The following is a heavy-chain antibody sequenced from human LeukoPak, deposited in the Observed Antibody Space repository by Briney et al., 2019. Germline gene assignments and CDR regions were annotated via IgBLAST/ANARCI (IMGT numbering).Heavy chain of an antibody. CDR3: AKARNSGVYPRPDY. CDR2: ISSSGSTI. D-gene: IGHD1-26*01. V-gene: IGHV3-11*01. CDR1: GFTFSDYY. J-gene: IGHJ4*02. Sequence: PGGSLRLSCAASGFTFSDYYMSWIRQAPGKGLEWVSYISSSGSTIYYADSVKGRFTISRDNAKNSLYLQMNSLRAEDTAVYYCAKARNSGVYPRPDYWGQGTLVTVSS.